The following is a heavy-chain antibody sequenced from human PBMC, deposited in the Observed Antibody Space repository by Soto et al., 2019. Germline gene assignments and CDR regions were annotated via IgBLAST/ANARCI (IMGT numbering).Heavy chain of an antibody. D-gene: IGHD6-19*01. Sequence: QVQLQESGPGLVRPSETLSLTCTVSAGSISSNYWNWIRQAPGKGLEWIGLIHHSGSTNYKPSLRSRATISLYPCKNQFSLKLSSVTAADTAVYYCTIGAGWTTDYWGQGTLVTVSS. J-gene: IGHJ4*02. CDR2: IHHSGST. CDR3: TIGAGWTTDY. CDR1: AGSISSNY. V-gene: IGHV4-59*01.